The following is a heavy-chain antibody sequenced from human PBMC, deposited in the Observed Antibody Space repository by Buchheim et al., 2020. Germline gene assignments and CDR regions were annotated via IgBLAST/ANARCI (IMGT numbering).Heavy chain of an antibody. CDR3: ARDAVVLPANAHGLDY. J-gene: IGHJ4*02. CDR1: GFTFSSYS. V-gene: IGHV3-48*04. CDR2: ISSSSSTI. D-gene: IGHD2-2*01. Sequence: EVQLVESGGGLVQPGGSLRLSCAASGFTFSSYSMNWVRQAPGKGLEWVSYISSSSSTIYYADSVKGRFTISRDNAKNSLYLQMNSLRAEDTAVYYCARDAVVLPANAHGLDYWGQGTL.